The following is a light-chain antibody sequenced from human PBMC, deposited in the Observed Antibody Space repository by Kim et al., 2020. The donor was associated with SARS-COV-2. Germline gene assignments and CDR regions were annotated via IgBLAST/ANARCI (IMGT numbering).Light chain of an antibody. Sequence: LSPGERATLSCRASQSIGDSLAWYQQKPGQAPRLLIYHTSNRATGIPARFSGSGSGTDFTLTISRLEPEDFAVYYCQQRSSWPQAFGQGTKVDIK. V-gene: IGKV3-11*01. CDR1: QSIGDS. J-gene: IGKJ1*01. CDR2: HTS. CDR3: QQRSSWPQA.